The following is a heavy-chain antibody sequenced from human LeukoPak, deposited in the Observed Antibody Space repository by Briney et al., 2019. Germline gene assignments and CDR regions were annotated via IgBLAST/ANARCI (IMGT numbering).Heavy chain of an antibody. D-gene: IGHD3-10*01. V-gene: IGHV4-59*08. J-gene: IGHJ4*02. Sequence: PSETLSLTCTVSGGSISSYYWSWIRQPPGKGLEWIGYIYYSGSTNYNPSLKSRVTISVDTSKNQFSLKLSSVTAADTAVYYCAGLDYYGSGSSLGNWGQGTLVTVSS. CDR1: GGSISSYY. CDR3: AGLDYYGSGSSLGN. CDR2: IYYSGST.